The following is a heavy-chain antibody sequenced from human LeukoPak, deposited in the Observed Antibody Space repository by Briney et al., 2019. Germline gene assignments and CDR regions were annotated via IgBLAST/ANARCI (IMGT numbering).Heavy chain of an antibody. CDR2: INPSGGST. Sequence: ASVKVSCKASGGTFGSYAISWVRQAPGQGLEWMGIINPSGGSTSYAQKFQGRVTMTRDTSTSTVYMELSSLRSEDTAVYYCARLLPPGSGSGYDRGDYWGQGTLVTVSS. CDR1: GGTFGSYA. D-gene: IGHD5-12*01. V-gene: IGHV1-46*01. J-gene: IGHJ4*02. CDR3: ARLLPPGSGSGYDRGDY.